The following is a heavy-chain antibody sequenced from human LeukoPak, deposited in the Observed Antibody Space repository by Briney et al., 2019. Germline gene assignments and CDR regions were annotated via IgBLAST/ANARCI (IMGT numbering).Heavy chain of an antibody. D-gene: IGHD6-13*01. J-gene: IGHJ5*02. CDR2: IYSGGST. CDR1: GFTVSSNY. CDR3: AKDGGSSWYGWFDP. V-gene: IGHV3-53*01. Sequence: GGSLRLSCAASGFTVSSNYMSWVRQAPGKGLEWVSVIYSGGSTYYADSVKGRFTISRDNSKNTLYLQMNSLRAEDTAVYYCAKDGGSSWYGWFDPWGQGTLVTVSS.